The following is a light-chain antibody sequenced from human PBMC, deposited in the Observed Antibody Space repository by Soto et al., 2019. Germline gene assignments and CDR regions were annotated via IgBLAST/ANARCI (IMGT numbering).Light chain of an antibody. CDR2: GAS. Sequence: EIVLTQSPGTLSLSPGERATLSCRASQNIKINYLAWYLQKPGQAPRLLIFGASNRASGSPDRFSGSGSGTDFTLTISKLEPEDFGVYYCQQYGSSPYTFGQGTRLEIK. V-gene: IGKV3-20*01. CDR1: QNIKINY. J-gene: IGKJ2*01. CDR3: QQYGSSPYT.